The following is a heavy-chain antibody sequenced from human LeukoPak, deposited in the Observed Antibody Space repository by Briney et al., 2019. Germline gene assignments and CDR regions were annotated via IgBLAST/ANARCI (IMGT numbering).Heavy chain of an antibody. Sequence: GGSLRLSCAASRFTFSSYAMSCVRQAPGKGLEWVSAISGSGGSTYYADSVKGRFTISRDNSKNTLYLQMNSLRAEDTAVYYCQDLGLYRDPVCCLGYWGQGTLVTVSS. D-gene: IGHD3-16*02. CDR3: QDLGLYRDPVCCLGY. J-gene: IGHJ4*02. CDR2: ISGSGGST. V-gene: IGHV3-23*01. CDR1: RFTFSSYA.